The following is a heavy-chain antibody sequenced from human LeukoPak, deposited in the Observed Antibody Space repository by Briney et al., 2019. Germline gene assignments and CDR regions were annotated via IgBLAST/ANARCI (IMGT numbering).Heavy chain of an antibody. V-gene: IGHV3-30-3*01. J-gene: IGHJ2*01. Sequence: GGSLRLSCAASGFTFSNYIMHWVRQAPGKGLEWVAVISDDGSNKYYADSVKGRSTISRDNSKNTLYLQMNSLRAEDTAVYYCAKDPYDYSNDYWYFDLWGRGTLVTVSS. CDR3: AKDPYDYSNDYWYFDL. CDR1: GFTFSNYI. CDR2: ISDDGSNK. D-gene: IGHD4-11*01.